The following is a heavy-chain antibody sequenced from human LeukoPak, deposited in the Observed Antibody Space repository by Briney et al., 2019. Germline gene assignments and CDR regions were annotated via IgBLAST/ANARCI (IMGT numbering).Heavy chain of an antibody. CDR3: ARAPTHYYGSGSPA. V-gene: IGHV3-7*01. D-gene: IGHD3-10*01. CDR1: GFTFSSYW. Sequence: GGSLRLSCAASGFTFSSYWMSWVRQAPGKGLEWVANIKQDGSEKYYVDSVKGRFTISRDNAKNSLYLQMNSLRAEDTAVYYCARAPTHYYGSGSPAWGQGTLVTVSS. J-gene: IGHJ5*02. CDR2: IKQDGSEK.